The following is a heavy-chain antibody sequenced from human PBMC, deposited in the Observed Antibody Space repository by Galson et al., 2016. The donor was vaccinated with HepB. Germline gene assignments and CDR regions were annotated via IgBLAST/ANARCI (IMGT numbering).Heavy chain of an antibody. J-gene: IGHJ4*02. D-gene: IGHD3-3*02. CDR2: ISYSGSTT. CDR3: ARVPASTRFDY. Sequence: SETLSLTCTVSGASISSSSYYWGWIRQPPGKGLEWIASISYSGSTTYYTPSLKSRVTISIDTSKNQFSLKLNSVTAADTAVYYCARVPASTRFDYWGQGTLVTVSS. CDR1: GASISSSSYY. V-gene: IGHV4-39*07.